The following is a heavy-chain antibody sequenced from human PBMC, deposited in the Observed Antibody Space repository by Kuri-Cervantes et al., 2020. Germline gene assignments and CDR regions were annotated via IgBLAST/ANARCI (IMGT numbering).Heavy chain of an antibody. CDR2: ISGSGGST. V-gene: IGHV3-23*01. J-gene: IGHJ4*02. Sequence: GESLKISCAASGFTFDDYAMHWVRQAPGKGLEWVSAISGSGGSTYYADSVKGRFTISRDNSKNTLYLQMNSLRAEDTAVYYCVRAELIGELYEYWGQGTLVTVSS. CDR1: GFTFDDYA. CDR3: VRAELIGELYEY. D-gene: IGHD3-10*01.